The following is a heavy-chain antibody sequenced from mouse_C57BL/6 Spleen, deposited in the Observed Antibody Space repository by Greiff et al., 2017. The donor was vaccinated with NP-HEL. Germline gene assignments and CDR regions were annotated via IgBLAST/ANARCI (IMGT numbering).Heavy chain of an antibody. CDR3: TEGLGRRGYYFDY. J-gene: IGHJ2*01. D-gene: IGHD4-1*01. V-gene: IGHV6-3*01. Sequence: EVQGVESGGGLVQPGGSMKLSCVASGFTFSNYWMNWVRQSPEKGLEWVAQIRLKSDNYATHYAESVKGRFTISRDDSKSSVYLQMNNLRAEDTGIYYCTEGLGRRGYYFDYWGQGTTLTVSS. CDR1: GFTFSNYW. CDR2: IRLKSDNYAT.